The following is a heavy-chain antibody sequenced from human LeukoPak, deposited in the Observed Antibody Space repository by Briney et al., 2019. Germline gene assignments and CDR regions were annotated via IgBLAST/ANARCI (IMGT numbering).Heavy chain of an antibody. CDR1: GYTFTSYY. D-gene: IGHD3-22*01. CDR3: ARATYYYDSSGEIFDY. CDR2: INPSGGST. V-gene: IGHV1-46*01. Sequence: ASVKVSCEASGYTFTSYYMHWVRQAPGQGLEWMGIINPSGGSTSYAQKFQGRVTMTRDMSTSTVYMELSSLRSEDTAVYYCARATYYYDSSGEIFDYWGQGTLVTVSS. J-gene: IGHJ4*02.